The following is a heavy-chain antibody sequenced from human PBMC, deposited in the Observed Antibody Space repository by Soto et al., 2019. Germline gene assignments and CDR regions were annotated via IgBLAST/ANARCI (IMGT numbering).Heavy chain of an antibody. CDR1: GYTFTTYS. J-gene: IGHJ5*02. CDR2: IKTDSGQT. V-gene: IGHV1-3*04. CDR3: ARQRGRYITNWGSGRPDNWFDP. D-gene: IGHD7-27*01. Sequence: VQLVQSGAEVKKPGASVTVSCKASGYTFTTYSVHWVRQAPGQSLEWMGWIKTDSGQTKYAQRFQGRVIITRDTSATTVYMELNNLKSEDTAMYYCARQRGRYITNWGSGRPDNWFDPSGQGTLVTVSS.